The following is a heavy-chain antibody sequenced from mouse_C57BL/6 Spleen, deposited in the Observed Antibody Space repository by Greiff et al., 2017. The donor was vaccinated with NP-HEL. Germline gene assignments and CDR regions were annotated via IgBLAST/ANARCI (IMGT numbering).Heavy chain of an antibody. J-gene: IGHJ3*01. Sequence: VQLQQSGAELVRPGTSVKVSCKASGYAFTNYLIEWVKQRPGQGLEWIGVINPGSGGTNYNEKFKGKATLTADKSSSTAYMQLSSLTSEDSAVYLWARGNYYGSSWFAYWGQGTLVTVSA. CDR2: INPGSGGT. V-gene: IGHV1-54*01. CDR3: ARGNYYGSSWFAY. D-gene: IGHD1-1*01. CDR1: GYAFTNYL.